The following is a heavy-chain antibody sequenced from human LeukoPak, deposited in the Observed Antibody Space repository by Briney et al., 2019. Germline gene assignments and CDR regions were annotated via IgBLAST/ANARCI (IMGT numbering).Heavy chain of an antibody. CDR1: GFIVSSNY. Sequence: GGSLRLPCAASGFIVSSNYMSWVRQAPGKGLEWVSVIYTGGSTYYADSVKGRFTISRDNSKNTLYLQLNSLRAEDTAVYYCAQYNYVHDVFDIWGQGTMVTVSS. V-gene: IGHV3-53*01. CDR3: AQYNYVHDVFDI. D-gene: IGHD3-10*02. J-gene: IGHJ3*02. CDR2: IYTGGST.